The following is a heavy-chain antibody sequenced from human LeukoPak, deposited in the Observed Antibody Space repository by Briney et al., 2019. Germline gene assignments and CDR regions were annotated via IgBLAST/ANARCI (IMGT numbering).Heavy chain of an antibody. V-gene: IGHV4-59*01. CDR1: GGSTSSYF. CDR2: IYYSGST. J-gene: IGHJ4*02. Sequence: SSETLSLTCSVSGGSTSSYFWSWIRQSPGKGLEWIGYIYYSGSTNYNPSLKSRVTISVHTSKNQFSLKLSSVTAADTAVYYCARAVFSYCSGGSCPYFDYWGQGTLVTVSS. D-gene: IGHD2-15*01. CDR3: ARAVFSYCSGGSCPYFDY.